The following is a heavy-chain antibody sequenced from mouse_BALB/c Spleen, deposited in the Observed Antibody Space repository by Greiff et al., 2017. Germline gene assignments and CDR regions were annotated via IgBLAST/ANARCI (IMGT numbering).Heavy chain of an antibody. CDR3: AIYYYGSSYDWFAY. D-gene: IGHD1-1*01. CDR2: INPSNGRT. CDR1: GYTFTSYW. V-gene: IGHV1S81*02. Sequence: QVQLQQPGAELVKPGASVKLSCKASGYTFTSYWMHWVKQRPGQGLEWIGEINPSNGRTNYNEKFKSKATLTVDKSSSTAYMQLSSLTSEDSAVYFCAIYYYGSSYDWFAYWGQGTLVTVSA. J-gene: IGHJ3*01.